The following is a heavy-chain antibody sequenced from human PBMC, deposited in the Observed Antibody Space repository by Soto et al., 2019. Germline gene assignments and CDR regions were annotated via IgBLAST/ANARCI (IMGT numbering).Heavy chain of an antibody. J-gene: IGHJ5*02. D-gene: IGHD5-18*01. V-gene: IGHV4-59*12. CDR3: TRVATAVPS. CDR1: GGSISSYY. CDR2: IYYSGST. Sequence: ASETLSLTCTVSGGSISSYYWSWIRQPPGKGLGWIGYIYYSGSTNYNPSLQGRVTMSIDTSKNQFSLMLTSVTAADTAVYYYTRVATAVPSWGRGVLVTVSS.